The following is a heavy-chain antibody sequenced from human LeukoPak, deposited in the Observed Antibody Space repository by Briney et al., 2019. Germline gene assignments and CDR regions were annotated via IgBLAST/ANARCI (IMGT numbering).Heavy chain of an antibody. CDR2: IYSEGST. V-gene: IGHV3-66*02. CDR3: ARVETGVGGGWVPFDY. J-gene: IGHJ4*02. D-gene: IGHD1-26*01. Sequence: PGGSLRLSCADSGLTVSNYITWVRQAPGKGLEWVSVIYSEGSTYYADSVKGRFTISRDNSKNTVYLQMNSLRAEDTAVYYCARVETGVGGGWVPFDYWGQGTLVTVSS. CDR1: GLTVSNY.